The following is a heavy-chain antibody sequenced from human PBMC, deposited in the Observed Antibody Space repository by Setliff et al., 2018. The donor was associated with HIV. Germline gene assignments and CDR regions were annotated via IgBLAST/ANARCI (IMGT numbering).Heavy chain of an antibody. Sequence: PSETLSLTCNVSGSSFSSGIYYWTWIRQQPGKGLEWIGYISYSGSTYYNPSLKSRLTMSIDTSKSHFSLNLNSVTAADTAVYYCVRAEYSSSSDWFAPWGQGALVTVSS. CDR1: GSSFSSGIYY. CDR3: VRAEYSSSSDWFAP. CDR2: ISYSGST. V-gene: IGHV4-31*03. D-gene: IGHD6-6*01. J-gene: IGHJ5*02.